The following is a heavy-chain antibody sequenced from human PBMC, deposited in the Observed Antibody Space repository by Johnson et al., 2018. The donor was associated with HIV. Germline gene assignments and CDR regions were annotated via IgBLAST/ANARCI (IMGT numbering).Heavy chain of an antibody. Sequence: QVQLVESGGGVVQPGRSLRLSCAASGFTFSSYAMHWVRQAPGKGLEWVSVIYGGGSTYYADSVKGRFTISRDNFKNTLYLQMNSLRAEDTAVYYSARPEWELDGFDIWGQGTMVTVSS. CDR1: GFTFSSYA. D-gene: IGHD1-26*01. J-gene: IGHJ3*02. CDR3: ARPEWELDGFDI. V-gene: IGHV3-NL1*01. CDR2: IYGGGST.